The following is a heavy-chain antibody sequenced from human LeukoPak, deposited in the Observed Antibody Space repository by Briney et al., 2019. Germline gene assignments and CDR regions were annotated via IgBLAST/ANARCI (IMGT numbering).Heavy chain of an antibody. CDR3: ACLTTADAFDI. Sequence: SETLSLTCAVSGRSLSSYYWSWIRQPPAKGLAWIGYIYDSGSTNYNPSLKSRVTISVDTSKNQFPLRLSSVTAADTAVYYCACLTTADAFDIWGQGTMVTVSS. D-gene: IGHD3-22*01. CDR2: IYDSGST. CDR1: GRSLSSYY. V-gene: IGHV4-59*01. J-gene: IGHJ3*02.